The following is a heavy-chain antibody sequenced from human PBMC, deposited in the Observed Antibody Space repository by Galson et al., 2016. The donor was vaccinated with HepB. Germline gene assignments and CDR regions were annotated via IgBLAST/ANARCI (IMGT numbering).Heavy chain of an antibody. Sequence: SETLSLTCTVSGSSISSGYYWAWIRQPPGKGLEWIGSVYHSGNTLYNPSLKSRVTISIDTSNNQFSLKLTSVTAADTALYYCARPSRKYYYYYGMDVWGRGTAVTVSS. CDR1: GSSISSGYY. J-gene: IGHJ6*02. CDR3: ARPSRKYYYYYGMDV. V-gene: IGHV4-38-2*02. CDR2: VYHSGNT.